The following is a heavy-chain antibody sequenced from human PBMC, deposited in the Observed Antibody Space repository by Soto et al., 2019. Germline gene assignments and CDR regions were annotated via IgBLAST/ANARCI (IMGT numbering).Heavy chain of an antibody. D-gene: IGHD2-15*01. CDR1: GYTLTELS. CDR3: ATVRCSGGSCYSNWVDP. V-gene: IGHV1-24*01. J-gene: IGHJ5*02. Sequence: QVQLVQSGAEVKKPGASVKVSCKVSGYTLTELSMHWVRQAPGKGLEWMGGFDPEDGETIYAQKFQGRVTMTEDTSTDTAYMELGSLGSEDTAGYYCATVRCSGGSCYSNWVDPWGQGTLVTVSS. CDR2: FDPEDGET.